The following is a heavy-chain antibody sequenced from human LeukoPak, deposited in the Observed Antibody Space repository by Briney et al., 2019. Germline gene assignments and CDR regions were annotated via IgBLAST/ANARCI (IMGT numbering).Heavy chain of an antibody. V-gene: IGHV1-69*05. J-gene: IGHJ5*02. D-gene: IGHD2-15*01. CDR2: IIPIFGTA. CDR3: ARASRFLCSGGSCLNWFDP. CDR1: GGTFSSYA. Sequence: GSSVKVSCKASGGTFSSYAISWVRQAPGQGLEWMGGIIPIFGTANYAQKFQGRVTITTAEYTSTAYMELSSLRSEDTAVYYCARASRFLCSGGSCLNWFDPWGQGTLVTVSS.